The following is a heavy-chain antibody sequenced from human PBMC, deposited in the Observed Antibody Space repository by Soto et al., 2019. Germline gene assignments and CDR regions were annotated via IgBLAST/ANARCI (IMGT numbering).Heavy chain of an antibody. CDR1: GGSFSGYY. D-gene: IGHD2-15*01. J-gene: IGHJ5*02. Sequence: QVQLQQWGAGLLKPSETLSLTCAVYGGSFSGYYWSWIRQPPGKGLEWIGEINHSGSTNYNPSLNRRVTISVDTSTNQFSLKLSSVTAADTAVYYCARGEGYCSGGSCYSWFDPWGQGTLVTVSS. CDR3: ARGEGYCSGGSCYSWFDP. V-gene: IGHV4-34*01. CDR2: INHSGST.